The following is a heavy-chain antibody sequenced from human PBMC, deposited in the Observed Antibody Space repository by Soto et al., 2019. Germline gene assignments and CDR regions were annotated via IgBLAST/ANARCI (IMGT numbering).Heavy chain of an antibody. CDR2: ISWNSGSI. CDR1: GFTFDDYA. Sequence: GGSLRLSCAASGFTFDDYAMHWVRQAPGKGLEWVSGISWNSGSIGYADSVKGRFTISRDNAKNSLYLQMNSLRAEDTALYYCAKDKAPGPPAGITAPLPPKYYYYYMDVWGKGTTVTVSS. CDR3: AKDKAPGPPAGITAPLPPKYYYYYMDV. D-gene: IGHD5-18*01. V-gene: IGHV3-9*01. J-gene: IGHJ6*03.